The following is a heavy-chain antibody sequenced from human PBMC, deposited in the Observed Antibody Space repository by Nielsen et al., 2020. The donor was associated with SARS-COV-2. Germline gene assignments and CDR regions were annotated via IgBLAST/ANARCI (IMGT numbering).Heavy chain of an antibody. CDR2: ISYDGSNK. J-gene: IGHJ4*02. CDR3: AKSYSGSYYSPFDY. V-gene: IGHV3-30*18. Sequence: GGSLRLSCAASGFTFSNFGMHWVRQAPGKGLEWVAVISYDGSNKYYADSVKGRFTISRDNSKNTLYLQMNSLRAEDTAVYYCAKSYSGSYYSPFDYWGQGTLVTVSS. CDR1: GFTFSNFG. D-gene: IGHD1-26*01.